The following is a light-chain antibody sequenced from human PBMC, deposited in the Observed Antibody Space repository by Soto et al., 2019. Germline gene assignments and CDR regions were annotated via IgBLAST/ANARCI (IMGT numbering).Light chain of an antibody. CDR3: QQYDSYPLT. J-gene: IGKJ4*01. CDR2: KAS. V-gene: IGKV1-5*03. CDR1: QSISSW. Sequence: DSQMIQSPSTLSASVGDRVTITCRASQSISSWLAWYQQKPGKAPNLLIYKASTLESGVPSRFSGSGSGTEFTLTVSSLQPDDFATYYCQQYDSYPLTFGGGTRWIS.